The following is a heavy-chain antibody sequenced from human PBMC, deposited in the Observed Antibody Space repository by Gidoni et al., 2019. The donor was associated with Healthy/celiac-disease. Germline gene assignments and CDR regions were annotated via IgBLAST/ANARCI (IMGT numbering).Heavy chain of an antibody. Sequence: GSTNYNPSLKSRVTISVDTSNNQFSLKLSSVTAADTAVYYCARSKWLVIRNYYYGMDVWGQGTTVTVAS. CDR3: ARSKWLVIRNYYYGMDV. CDR2: GST. D-gene: IGHD6-19*01. J-gene: IGHJ6*02. V-gene: IGHV4-34*01.